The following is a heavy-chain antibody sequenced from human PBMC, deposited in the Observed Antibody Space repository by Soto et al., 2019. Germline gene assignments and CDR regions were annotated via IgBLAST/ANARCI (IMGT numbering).Heavy chain of an antibody. CDR3: ARHSHCSGGSCYGWFDP. CDR1: GGSISSYY. D-gene: IGHD2-15*01. J-gene: IGHJ5*02. CDR2: IYYSGST. V-gene: IGHV4-59*08. Sequence: SETLSLTCTVSGGSISSYYWSWIRQPPGKGLEWIGYIYYSGSTNYNPSLKSRVTISVDTSKNQFSLKLSSVTAADTAVYYCARHSHCSGGSCYGWFDPWGQGTLVTVSS.